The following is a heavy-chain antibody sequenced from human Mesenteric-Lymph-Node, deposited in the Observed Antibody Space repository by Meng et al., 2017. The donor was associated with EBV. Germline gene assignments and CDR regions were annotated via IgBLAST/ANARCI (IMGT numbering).Heavy chain of an antibody. D-gene: IGHD2-2*01. CDR3: ARLVVVPAALDY. Sequence: QVQLQQWGAGLLKPSETLSLTCAVYGGSFSGYYWTWIRQSPGRGLEWIGEVNRSGSSSYNPSLKSRVTISVDTSKNQFSLRLSSVIAADTAVYYCARLVVVPAALDYWGQGTLVTVSS. V-gene: IGHV4-34*01. CDR1: GGSFSGYY. J-gene: IGHJ4*02. CDR2: VNRSGSS.